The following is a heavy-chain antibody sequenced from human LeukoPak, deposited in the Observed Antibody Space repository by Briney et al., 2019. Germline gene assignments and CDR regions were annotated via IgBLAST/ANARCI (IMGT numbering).Heavy chain of an antibody. D-gene: IGHD1-26*01. V-gene: IGHV3-23*01. CDR1: GLTFRDHG. CDR2: ISGSGDAT. CDR3: ARDSIVGATGFDY. Sequence: GGSLRLSCQASGLTFRDHGMAWVRQAAGKGLEWVSTISGSGDATYYADSVKGRFTISRDNSKNTLYLQMNSLRAEDTAVYYCARDSIVGATGFDYWGQGTLVTVSS. J-gene: IGHJ4*02.